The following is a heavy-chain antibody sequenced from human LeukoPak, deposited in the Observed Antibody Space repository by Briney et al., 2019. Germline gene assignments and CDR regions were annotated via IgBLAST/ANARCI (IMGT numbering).Heavy chain of an antibody. Sequence: PSETLSLTCAVSGGSISGYYWSWIRQPPGKGLEWIGYIYYSGSTNYNPSLKSRVTISVDTSKNQFSLKLSSVTAADTAVYYCARGMGTDYYYYAVDVWGHGTTVTVSS. CDR2: IYYSGST. CDR3: ARGMGTDYYYYAVDV. V-gene: IGHV4-59*01. CDR1: GGSISGYY. D-gene: IGHD2-8*01. J-gene: IGHJ6*02.